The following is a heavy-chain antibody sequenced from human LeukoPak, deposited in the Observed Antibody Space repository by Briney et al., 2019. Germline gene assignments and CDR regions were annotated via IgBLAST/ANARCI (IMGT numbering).Heavy chain of an antibody. CDR1: GFNIDNYE. D-gene: IGHD3-16*01. J-gene: IGHJ6*03. CDR3: VRDDGAYYQYSMDV. Sequence: AGGSLRLSCVVYGFNIDNYEMNWVRQAPGKGLEWVSYISSTSSRIYYADSVKGRFTISRDNAKNSVHLLMTSLRAEDTAVYYCVRDDGAYYQYSMDVWAKGPRSSSP. CDR2: ISSTSSRI. V-gene: IGHV3-48*03.